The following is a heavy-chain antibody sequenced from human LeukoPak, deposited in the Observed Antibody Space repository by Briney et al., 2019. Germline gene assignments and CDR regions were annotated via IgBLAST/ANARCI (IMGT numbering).Heavy chain of an antibody. CDR1: GYTFTSYD. Sequence: GASVKVFCKASGYTFTSYDINWVRQATGQGLEWTGWMNPNSGNTGYAQKFQGRVTMTRNTSISTAYMELSSLRSEDTAVYYCARFPGLLWFGELLDAFDIWGQGTMVTVSS. J-gene: IGHJ3*02. CDR3: ARFPGLLWFGELLDAFDI. V-gene: IGHV1-8*01. D-gene: IGHD3-10*01. CDR2: MNPNSGNT.